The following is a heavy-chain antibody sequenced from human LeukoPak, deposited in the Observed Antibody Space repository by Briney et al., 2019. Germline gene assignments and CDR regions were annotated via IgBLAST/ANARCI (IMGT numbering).Heavy chain of an antibody. CDR2: ISGSGGST. Sequence: GGSLRVSCAASGFTFSSYTMSWVRQAPGKGVEWVSAISGSGGSTYYADSVKGRFTISRDNSKNTLYLQMKSLRAEDTAVYYCAKEGLRDSGYDRDFDYWGQGTLVTVSS. CDR3: AKEGLRDSGYDRDFDY. J-gene: IGHJ4*02. D-gene: IGHD5-12*01. V-gene: IGHV3-23*01. CDR1: GFTFSSYT.